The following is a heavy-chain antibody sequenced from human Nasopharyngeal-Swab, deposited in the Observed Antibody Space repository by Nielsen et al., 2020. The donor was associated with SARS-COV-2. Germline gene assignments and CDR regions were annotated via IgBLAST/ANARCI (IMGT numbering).Heavy chain of an antibody. CDR2: INHSGST. D-gene: IGHD4-17*01. J-gene: IGHJ2*01. CDR1: GGSFSGYY. CDR3: ARASTVTTFFDL. V-gene: IGHV4-34*01. Sequence: SETLSLTCAVYGGSFSGYYWSWIRQPPGKGLEWIGEINHSGSTNYNPSLKSRVTISVDTSKNQFSLKLNSVTAADTAAYYCARASTVTTFFDLWGRGTLVTVSS.